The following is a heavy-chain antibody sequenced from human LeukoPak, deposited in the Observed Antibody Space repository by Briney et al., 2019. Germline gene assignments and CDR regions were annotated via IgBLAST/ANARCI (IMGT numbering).Heavy chain of an antibody. Sequence: SETLSLTCTVSGASLSSYYWTWIRQPPGKRLESIGYISYSRSTNYNPSLKSRVTISVDTSKTQFSLRLSSVTAADTAVYYCARLASGWYKSSLDPWGQGTLVTVSS. CDR1: GASLSSYY. CDR2: ISYSRST. V-gene: IGHV4-59*01. D-gene: IGHD6-19*01. J-gene: IGHJ5*02. CDR3: ARLASGWYKSSLDP.